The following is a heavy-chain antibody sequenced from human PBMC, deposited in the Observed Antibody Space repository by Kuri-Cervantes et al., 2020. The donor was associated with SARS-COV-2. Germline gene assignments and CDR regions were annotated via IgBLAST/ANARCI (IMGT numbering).Heavy chain of an antibody. V-gene: IGHV4-34*01. CDR2: IHHAVGT. CDR1: GFTFSNAW. Sequence: GSLRLSCAASGFTFSNAWMSWVRQAPGKGLEWIGEIHHAVGTFYTPSLRSRATIFLDTSKNQFSLKLRSVTAADTAMYYCARGVGGGETFDFWGQGTLVTVSS. D-gene: IGHD3-16*01. CDR3: ARGVGGGETFDF. J-gene: IGHJ4*02.